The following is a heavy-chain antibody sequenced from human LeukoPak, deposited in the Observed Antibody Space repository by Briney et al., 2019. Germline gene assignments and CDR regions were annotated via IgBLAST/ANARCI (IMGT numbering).Heavy chain of an antibody. Sequence: GASVKVSCKASGYTFTGYYMHWVRQGPGQGLGWMGWINPNSGGTNYAQKFQGRVTMTRDTSISTAYMELSRLRSDDTAVYYCASRVTMVRGVDDAFDIWGQGTMVTVSS. CDR3: ASRVTMVRGVDDAFDI. J-gene: IGHJ3*02. CDR2: INPNSGGT. V-gene: IGHV1-2*02. CDR1: GYTFTGYY. D-gene: IGHD3-10*01.